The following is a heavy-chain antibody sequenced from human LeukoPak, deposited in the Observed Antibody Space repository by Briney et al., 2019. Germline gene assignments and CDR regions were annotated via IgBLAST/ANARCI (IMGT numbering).Heavy chain of an antibody. CDR2: IYTSGST. CDR1: GGSISSGSYY. J-gene: IGHJ6*03. CDR3: ARVRYSNSPRKGARYYYYYMDV. D-gene: IGHD4-11*01. Sequence: SETLCLTCTVSGGSISSGSYYWSWIRQPAGKGLEWIGRIYTSGSTNYNPSLKSRVTISVDTSKNQFSLKLSSVTAADTAVYYCARVRYSNSPRKGARYYYYYMDVWGKGTTVTVSS. V-gene: IGHV4-61*02.